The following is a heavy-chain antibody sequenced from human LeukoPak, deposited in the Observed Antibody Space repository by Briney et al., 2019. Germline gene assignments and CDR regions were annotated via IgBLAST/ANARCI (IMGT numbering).Heavy chain of an antibody. CDR2: ISGSGGST. V-gene: IGHV3-23*01. J-gene: IGHJ3*02. CDR1: GFTFSSYA. Sequence: PGGSLRLSCAASGFTFSSYAMSWVRQAPGKGLEWVSAISGSGGSTYYADSVKGRFTISRDNSKNTLYLQMDSLRAEDTAVYYCAKDRGYSYGRRSPGGAFDIWGQGTMVTVSS. D-gene: IGHD5-18*01. CDR3: AKDRGYSYGRRSPGGAFDI.